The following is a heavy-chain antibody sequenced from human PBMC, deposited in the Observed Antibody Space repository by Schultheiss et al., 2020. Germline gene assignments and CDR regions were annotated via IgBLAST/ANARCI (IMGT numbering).Heavy chain of an antibody. Sequence: ETLSLTCAVSGGSISSSNWWSWVRQAPGKGLEWVSLISGDCTYYADSRKGRFTISRDNAKNSLYLQMNSLRAEDTAVYYCASPVLVRGVIIRYYYGMDVWGQGTTVTVSS. CDR3: ASPVLVRGVIIRYYYGMDV. J-gene: IGHJ6*02. D-gene: IGHD3-10*01. CDR2: ISGDCT. V-gene: IGHV3-38-3*01. CDR1: GGSISSSNW.